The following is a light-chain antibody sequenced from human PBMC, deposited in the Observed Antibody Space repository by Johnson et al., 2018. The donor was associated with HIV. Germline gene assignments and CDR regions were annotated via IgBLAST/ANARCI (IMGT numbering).Light chain of an antibody. Sequence: QSVLTQPPSVSAAPGQKVTISCSGSSSNIGNNYVSWYQQFPGTAPKLVIYDNNKRPSGIPDRFSGSKSGTSATLCITGLQTGDEADYSFGIWDSSLSAYVFGTGTKVTVL. V-gene: IGLV1-51*01. CDR1: SSNIGNNY. CDR2: DNN. J-gene: IGLJ1*01. CDR3: GIWDSSLSAYV.